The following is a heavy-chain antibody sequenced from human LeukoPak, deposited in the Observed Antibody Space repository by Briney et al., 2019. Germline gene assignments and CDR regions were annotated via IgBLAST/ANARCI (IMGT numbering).Heavy chain of an antibody. V-gene: IGHV4-59*01. CDR1: GGSISSYY. CDR2: INYSGST. D-gene: IGHD3-10*01. CDR3: ARGSGSHFPFGY. J-gene: IGHJ4*02. Sequence: SETLSLTCTVSGGSISSYYWSWIRQPPGKGLEWIAYINYSGSTNYNPSLKSRVTISVDTSKNQFSLKLSSVTAADTAVYYCARGSGSHFPFGYWGQGTPVTVSS.